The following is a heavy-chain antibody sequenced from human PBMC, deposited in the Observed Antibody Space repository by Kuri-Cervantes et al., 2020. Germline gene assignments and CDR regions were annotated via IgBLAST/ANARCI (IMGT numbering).Heavy chain of an antibody. D-gene: IGHD6-13*01. CDR2: FDPEDGET. Sequence: ASVKVSCKVSGYTLTELSMHWVRQAPGKGLEWMGGFDPEDGETIYAQKFQGRVTMTTDTSTSTAYMELRSLRSDDTASYYCARSEQQLSWFDPWGQGTLVTVSS. J-gene: IGHJ5*02. CDR3: ARSEQQLSWFDP. CDR1: GYTLTELS. V-gene: IGHV1-24*01.